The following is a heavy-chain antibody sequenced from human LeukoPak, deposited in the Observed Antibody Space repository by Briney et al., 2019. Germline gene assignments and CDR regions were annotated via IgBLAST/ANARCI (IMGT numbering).Heavy chain of an antibody. CDR2: ISSGGDYK. CDR3: AKDRYSIWYLTLDY. J-gene: IGHJ4*02. V-gene: IGHV3-21*04. Sequence: GGSLRLSCAASGFTFSSFSMNWVRQAPGKGLEWVSSISSGGDYKHYADSVKGRLTISRDNAKNSLFLQMNSLRAEDTAVYYCAKDRYSIWYLTLDYWGQGTLVTVSS. CDR1: GFTFSSFS. D-gene: IGHD6-13*01.